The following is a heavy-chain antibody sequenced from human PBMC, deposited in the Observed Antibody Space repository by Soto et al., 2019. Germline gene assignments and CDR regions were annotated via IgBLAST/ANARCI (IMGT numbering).Heavy chain of an antibody. CDR1: GFTFSSYA. CDR3: AKDHYYDSSGYDY. D-gene: IGHD3-22*01. Sequence: PGGSLRLSCAASGFTFSSYAMSWVRQAPGKGLEWVSAISGSGGRTYYADSVKGRFTISRDNAKNTLYLQMNSLRAEDTAVYYCAKDHYYDSSGYDYWGQGTLVTVSS. CDR2: ISGSGGRT. V-gene: IGHV3-23*01. J-gene: IGHJ4*02.